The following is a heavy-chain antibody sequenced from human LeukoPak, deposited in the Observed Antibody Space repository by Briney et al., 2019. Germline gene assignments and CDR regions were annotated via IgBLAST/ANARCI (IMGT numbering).Heavy chain of an antibody. CDR3: AREYGGN. V-gene: IGHV1-46*01. J-gene: IGHJ4*02. CDR2: INPSGGST. Sequence: ASVKVSCKASGYTFTSYYMHWVRQAPGQGLEWMGIINPSGGSTSYAQKFQGRVTITADESTSTAYMELSSLRSEDTAVYYCAREYGGNWGQGTLVTVSS. CDR1: GYTFTSYY. D-gene: IGHD4-23*01.